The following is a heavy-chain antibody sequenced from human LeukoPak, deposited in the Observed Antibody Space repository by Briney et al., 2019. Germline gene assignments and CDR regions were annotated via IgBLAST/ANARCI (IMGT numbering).Heavy chain of an antibody. D-gene: IGHD2-2*03. CDR1: GFTFSSYS. CDR3: ARDGYCSSTSCYGWGYYYYGMDV. Sequence: GGSLRLSCAASGFTFSSYSMNWVRQAPGKGLEWVSSISSSSSYIYYADSVKGRFTISRDNAKNSLYLQMNSLRAEDTAVYCCARDGYCSSTSCYGWGYYYYGMDVWGQGTTVTVSS. V-gene: IGHV3-21*01. J-gene: IGHJ6*02. CDR2: ISSSSSYI.